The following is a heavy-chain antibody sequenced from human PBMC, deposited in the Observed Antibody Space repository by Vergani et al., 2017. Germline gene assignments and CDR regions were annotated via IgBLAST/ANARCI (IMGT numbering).Heavy chain of an antibody. V-gene: IGHV1-46*03. CDR3: GRGDYCVLTGYRY. Sequence: QVQVVQPGAEVKKSGASVKVPCKTSGYTFSNYHMHWVRQAPGQGLEWRGIINPSGGHTNYAQKFQGRVTMTRDTSTSTVYMELSSLRSEDTGIYYCGRGDYCVLTGYRYWGQGTLVTVSA. CDR2: INPSGGHT. J-gene: IGHJ4*02. CDR1: GYTFSNYH. D-gene: IGHD3-9*01.